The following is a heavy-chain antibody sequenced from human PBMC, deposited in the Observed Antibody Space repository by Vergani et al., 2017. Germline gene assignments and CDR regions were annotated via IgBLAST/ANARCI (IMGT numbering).Heavy chain of an antibody. V-gene: IGHV4-39*01. J-gene: IGHJ4*02. D-gene: IGHD1-7*01. CDR2: IYYSGST. Sequence: QLQLQESGPGLVKPSETLSLTCTVSGGSISSSSYYWGWIRQPPGKGLEWIGSIYYSGSTYYNPSLKSRVTISVDTSKNQFSLKLSSVTAADTAVYYCAGQKSLTGTTLDYWGQGTLVTVSS. CDR3: AGQKSLTGTTLDY. CDR1: GGSISSSSYY.